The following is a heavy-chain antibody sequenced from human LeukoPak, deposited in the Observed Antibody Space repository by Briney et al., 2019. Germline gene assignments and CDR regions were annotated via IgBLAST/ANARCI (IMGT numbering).Heavy chain of an antibody. CDR1: GGSFSGYY. D-gene: IGHD2-8*01. Sequence: PSETLSLTCAVYGGSFSGYYWSWIRQPPGKGLEWIGEINHSGSTNYNPSLSSRVIMALDTSKNHLSLNPTSVTAADTAVYYCSRENGAFSPFGYWGQGTLVTVSS. J-gene: IGHJ4*02. CDR2: INHSGST. V-gene: IGHV4-34*01. CDR3: SRENGAFSPFGY.